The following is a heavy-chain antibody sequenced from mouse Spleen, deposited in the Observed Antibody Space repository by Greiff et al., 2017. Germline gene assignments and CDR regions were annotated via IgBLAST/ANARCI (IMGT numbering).Heavy chain of an antibody. D-gene: IGHD1-2*01. Sequence: ESGPGLVKPSQSLSLTCSVTGYSITSGYYWNWIRQFPGNKLEWMGYISYDGSNNYNPSLKNRISITRDTSKNQFFLKLNSVTTEDTATYYCARVLRPWYFDVWGAGTTVTVSS. J-gene: IGHJ1*01. CDR3: ARVLRPWYFDV. V-gene: IGHV3-6*01. CDR2: ISYDGSN. CDR1: GYSITSGYY.